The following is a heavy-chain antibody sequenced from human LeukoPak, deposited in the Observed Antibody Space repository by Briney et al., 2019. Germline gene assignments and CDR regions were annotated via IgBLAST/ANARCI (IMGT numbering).Heavy chain of an antibody. CDR2: ISSSGSTI. V-gene: IGHV3-48*03. D-gene: IGHD3-22*01. Sequence: GGSLRLSCAASGFTFSSYEMNWVRRAPGKGLEWVSYISSSGSTIYYADSVKGRFTISRDNAKNSLYLQMNSLRAEDTAVYYCARDPPYYYDSSGYFDYWGQGTLVTVSS. CDR3: ARDPPYYYDSSGYFDY. J-gene: IGHJ4*02. CDR1: GFTFSSYE.